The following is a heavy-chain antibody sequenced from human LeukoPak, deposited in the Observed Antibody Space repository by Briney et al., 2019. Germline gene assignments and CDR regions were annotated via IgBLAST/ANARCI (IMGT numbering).Heavy chain of an antibody. CDR3: AKDNSMIVVDPVDY. Sequence: PGGSLRLSCAASGFTFSDCWMHWVRQAPGKGLEWVSAISGSGGSTYYADSVKGRFTISRDNSKNTLYLQMNSLRAEDTAVYYCAKDNSMIVVDPVDYWGQGTLVTVSS. D-gene: IGHD3-22*01. J-gene: IGHJ4*02. CDR1: GFTFSDCW. V-gene: IGHV3-23*01. CDR2: ISGSGGST.